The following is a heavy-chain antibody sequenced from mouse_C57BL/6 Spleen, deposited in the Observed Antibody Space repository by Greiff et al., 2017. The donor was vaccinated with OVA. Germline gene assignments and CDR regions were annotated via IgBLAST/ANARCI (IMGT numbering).Heavy chain of an antibody. D-gene: IGHD2-1*01. J-gene: IGHJ3*01. CDR3: AKSYGNYDWFAD. Sequence: VQLQQSGAELVRPGASVKLPCKASGYTFTDYYINWVKQRPGQGLEWIARIYPGSGNTYYNGKFKGKATLTAEKSSSTAYMQLSSLTSEDSAVYFCAKSYGNYDWFADWGQGTLVTVSA. CDR1: GYTFTDYY. V-gene: IGHV1-76*01. CDR2: IYPGSGNT.